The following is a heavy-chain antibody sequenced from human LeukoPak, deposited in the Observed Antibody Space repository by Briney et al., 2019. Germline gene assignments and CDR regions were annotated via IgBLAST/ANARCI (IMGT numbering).Heavy chain of an antibody. CDR3: ARDASNWGPNWFDP. V-gene: IGHV4-34*01. D-gene: IGHD7-27*01. CDR1: GGSFSGYY. J-gene: IGHJ5*02. Sequence: SETLSLTCAVYGGSFSGYYWSWIRQPPGKGLEWIGEINHSGSTNYNPSLKSRVTISVDTSKNQFSLKLSSVTAADTAVYYCARDASNWGPNWFDPWGQGTLVTVSS. CDR2: INHSGST.